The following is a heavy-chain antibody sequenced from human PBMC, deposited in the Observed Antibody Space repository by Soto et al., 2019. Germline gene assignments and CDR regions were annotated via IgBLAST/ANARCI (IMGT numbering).Heavy chain of an antibody. CDR2: INHSGST. J-gene: IGHJ3*02. D-gene: IGHD2-8*01. Sequence: QVQLQQWGAGLLKPSETLSLTCAVYGGSFSGYYWSWIRQPPGKGLEWIGEINHSGSTNYNPSLKSRVPISVDTSKDQFSLKLSSGTAADTAVSYCARGKSTRDCTYGVCYNRAFDIWGQGTMVTVSS. CDR1: GGSFSGYY. V-gene: IGHV4-34*01. CDR3: ARGKSTRDCTYGVCYNRAFDI.